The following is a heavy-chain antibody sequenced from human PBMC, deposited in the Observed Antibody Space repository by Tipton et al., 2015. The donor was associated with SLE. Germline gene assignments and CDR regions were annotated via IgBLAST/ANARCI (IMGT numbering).Heavy chain of an antibody. Sequence: TLSLTCAVSGGSISSGSYYWSWIRQPAGKGLEWIGRIYTSGSTNYNPSLKSRVTISVDTSKNQFSLKLSSVTAAGTAVYYCAGGSGWEPGAFGLWGQGTMVTRSS. V-gene: IGHV4-61*02. D-gene: IGHD3-16*01. CDR1: GGSISSGSYY. CDR2: IYTSGST. CDR3: AGGSGWEPGAFGL. J-gene: IGHJ3*01.